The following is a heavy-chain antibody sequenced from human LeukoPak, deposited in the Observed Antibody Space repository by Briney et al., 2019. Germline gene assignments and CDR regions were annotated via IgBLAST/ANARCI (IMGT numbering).Heavy chain of an antibody. CDR3: ARDRDIVVVEGAFDI. D-gene: IGHD2-2*01. CDR2: ISSSSSYI. CDR1: GFTFSDYY. V-gene: IGHV3-11*06. Sequence: GGSLRLSCAASGFTFSDYYMSWIRQAPGKGLEWVSSISSSSSYIYYADSVKGRFTISRDNAKNSLYLQMNSLRAEDTAVYYCARDRDIVVVEGAFDIWGQGTMVTVSS. J-gene: IGHJ3*02.